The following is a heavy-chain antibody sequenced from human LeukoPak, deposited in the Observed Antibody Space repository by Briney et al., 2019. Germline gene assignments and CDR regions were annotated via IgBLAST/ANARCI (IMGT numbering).Heavy chain of an antibody. V-gene: IGHV4-4*07. CDR2: IYASGST. Sequence: SETLSLTCTVSGGSISSNYWSWIRQPAGKGLEWIGRIYASGSTTYNPSLKSRVTMSVDTSKNQFSLKLSSVTAADTAIYYCARGVVAAAGRTFDFWGQGTLVTVSS. CDR1: GGSISSNY. CDR3: ARGVVAAAGRTFDF. J-gene: IGHJ4*02. D-gene: IGHD6-13*01.